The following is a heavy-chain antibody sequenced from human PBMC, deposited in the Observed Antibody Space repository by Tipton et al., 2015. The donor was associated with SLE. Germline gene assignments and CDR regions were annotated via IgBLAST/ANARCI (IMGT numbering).Heavy chain of an antibody. Sequence: SLRLSCAASGFTFSNAWMSWVRQAPGKGLEWVAFIRYDGSNKYYADSVKGRFTISRDNSKNTLYLQMNSLRAEDTAVYYCAREVGMDSSSAFDIWGQGTMVTVSS. CDR1: GFTFSNAW. V-gene: IGHV3-33*08. CDR2: IRYDGSNK. J-gene: IGHJ3*02. D-gene: IGHD6-13*01. CDR3: AREVGMDSSSAFDI.